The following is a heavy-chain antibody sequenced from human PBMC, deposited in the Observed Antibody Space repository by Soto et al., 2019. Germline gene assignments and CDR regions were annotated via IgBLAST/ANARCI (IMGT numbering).Heavy chain of an antibody. CDR3: AKDIRSSGGRSPFDL. CDR1: GFAFGTYV. J-gene: IGHJ4*02. V-gene: IGHV3-23*01. D-gene: IGHD2-15*01. CDR2: ISGRVNST. Sequence: EVQLLESGGGLVQPGGSLRLSCEASGFAFGTYVMSWVCQAPGKGLEWVSAISGRVNSTYYADSVKGRFTISRDNAKNTLYLQMTSLRAEDTAVYYCAKDIRSSGGRSPFDLWGQGTLVTVSS.